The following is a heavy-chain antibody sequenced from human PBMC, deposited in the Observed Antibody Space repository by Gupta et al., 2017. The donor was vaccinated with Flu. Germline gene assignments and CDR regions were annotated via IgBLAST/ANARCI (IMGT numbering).Heavy chain of an antibody. J-gene: IGHJ4*02. CDR2: IWYDENYK. D-gene: IGHD2-15*01. V-gene: IGHV3-33*03. CDR1: GFTFSSNG. CDR3: AKSLYCSGGGCYSPADH. Sequence: VKLVESGGTVVQPGGSVGLSCSTSGFTFSSNGMNWVRQAPGKGLEWVAVIWYDENYKYYADSLKGRFTISRDNSKDTVYLQINSLRAEDTGLYYCAKSLYCSGGGCYSPADHWGQGTQVTVSS.